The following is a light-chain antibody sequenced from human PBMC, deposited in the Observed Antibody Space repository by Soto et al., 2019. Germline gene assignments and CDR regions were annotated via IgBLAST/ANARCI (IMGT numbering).Light chain of an antibody. Sequence: DIQMIQAPTTLSAFVGDRVIITCRASQRMSAWLAWYQQKPGIAPKLLIYDASSLEDGVPSRFSGSGSGTDFTLTINSLQPDDFATYYCQQYDTYPWTFGQGTKVDIK. CDR3: QQYDTYPWT. CDR1: QRMSAW. J-gene: IGKJ1*01. CDR2: DAS. V-gene: IGKV1-5*01.